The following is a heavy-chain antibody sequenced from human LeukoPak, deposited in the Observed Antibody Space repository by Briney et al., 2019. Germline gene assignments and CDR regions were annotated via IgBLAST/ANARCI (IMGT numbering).Heavy chain of an antibody. J-gene: IGHJ6*02. CDR1: GFTFSSYA. Sequence: GGSLRLSCAASGFTFSSYAMHWVRQAPGKGLEWVAVISYDGSNKYYADSVKGRFTISRDNSKNTLYLQMNSLRAEDTAVYYCARGPLSSGYYHSYYYGMDVWGQGTTVTVSS. V-gene: IGHV3-30-3*01. CDR2: ISYDGSNK. D-gene: IGHD3-22*01. CDR3: ARGPLSSGYYHSYYYGMDV.